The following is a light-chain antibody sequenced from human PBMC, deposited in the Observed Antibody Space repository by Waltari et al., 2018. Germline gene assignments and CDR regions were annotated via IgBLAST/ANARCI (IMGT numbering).Light chain of an antibody. CDR3: ASRDPTANAVV. V-gene: IGLV3-19*01. CDR1: SLRNYS. J-gene: IGLJ2*01. CDR2: STD. Sequence: SSELTQDPAVSVDLGQTVRITCQGDSLRNYSAAWYQQRPGQAPILVLFSTDARPSGIPDRFSGSSSRDTASLTITGTQAEDEADYYCASRDPTANAVVFGGGTKLTVL.